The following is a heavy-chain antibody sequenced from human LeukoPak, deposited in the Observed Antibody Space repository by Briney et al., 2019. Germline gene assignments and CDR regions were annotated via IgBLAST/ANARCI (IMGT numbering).Heavy chain of an antibody. V-gene: IGHV3-23*01. CDR2: ISERGGST. D-gene: IGHD3-10*01. CDR3: AKRGVVIRGILVIGYHQEAYHYDF. CDR1: GISLSNYA. J-gene: IGHJ4*02. Sequence: GGSLRLSCVVSGISLSNYAMTWVRQAPGKGLEWVSYISERGGSTTYADSVKGRFTISRDTSLNTLYLQMNNLRAEDTAVYFCAKRGVVIRGILVIGYHQEAYHYDFWGQGVLVTVSS.